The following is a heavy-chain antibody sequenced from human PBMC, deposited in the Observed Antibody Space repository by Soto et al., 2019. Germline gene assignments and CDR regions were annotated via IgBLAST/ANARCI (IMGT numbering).Heavy chain of an antibody. V-gene: IGHV4-39*01. Sequence: QLQLQESGPGLVKPSETLSLTCTVSGGSISSSSYYWGWIRQPPGKGLEWIGRIYYSGSTYSNPPLKSRVTLSVDTSKNQFSLKLSTVTAADTAVYYCARLVGGGLAGTNWFDPWGQGTLITVSS. CDR3: ARLVGGGLAGTNWFDP. D-gene: IGHD6-13*01. J-gene: IGHJ5*02. CDR1: GGSISSSSYY. CDR2: IYYSGST.